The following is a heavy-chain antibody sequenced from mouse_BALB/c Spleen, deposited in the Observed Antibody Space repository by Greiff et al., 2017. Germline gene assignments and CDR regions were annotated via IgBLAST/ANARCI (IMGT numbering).Heavy chain of an antibody. CDR1: GFSLTSYG. J-gene: IGHJ4*01. Sequence: QVQLKESGPGLVQPSQSLSITCTVSGFSLTSYGVHWVRQSPGKGLEWLGVIWSGGSTDYNAAFISRLSISKDNSKSQVFFKMNSLQANDTAIYYCARKGYHYDEDYYAMDYWGQGTSVTVSS. CDR3: ARKGYHYDEDYYAMDY. V-gene: IGHV2-2*02. CDR2: IWSGGST. D-gene: IGHD2-4*01.